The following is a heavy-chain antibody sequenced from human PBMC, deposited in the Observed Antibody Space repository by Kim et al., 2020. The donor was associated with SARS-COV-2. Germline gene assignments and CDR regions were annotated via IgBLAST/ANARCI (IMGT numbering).Heavy chain of an antibody. V-gene: IGHV1-18*01. D-gene: IGHD3-3*01. Sequence: ASVKVSCKASGYTFTSYGISWVRQAPGQGLEWMGWISAYNGNTNYVQKLQGRVTMTTDTSTSTAYMELRSLRSDDTAVYYCARDPPVLRFLEWLSAGYYYYGMDVWGQGTTVTVSS. CDR2: ISAYNGNT. J-gene: IGHJ6*02. CDR3: ARDPPVLRFLEWLSAGYYYYGMDV. CDR1: GYTFTSYG.